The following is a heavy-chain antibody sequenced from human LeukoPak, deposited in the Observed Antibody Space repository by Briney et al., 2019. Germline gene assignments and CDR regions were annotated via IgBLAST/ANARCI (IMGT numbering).Heavy chain of an antibody. CDR3: ARTDLRGVTARDY. D-gene: IGHD3-10*01. V-gene: IGHV1-69*13. Sequence: SVKVSGKASGGTGSSYGVSWVRQAPGQGLEWLGLLIQTFGTANYAQKFQGRVTITADESTSTAYMGLSSLRSEDTAVYYCARTDLRGVTARDYWGQGTLVTVSS. J-gene: IGHJ4*02. CDR2: LIQTFGTA. CDR1: GGTGSSYG.